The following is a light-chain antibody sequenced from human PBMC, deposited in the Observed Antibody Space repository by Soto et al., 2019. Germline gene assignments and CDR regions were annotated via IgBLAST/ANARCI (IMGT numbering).Light chain of an antibody. CDR2: DVS. Sequence: EIVLTQSPGTLSLSPGERATLSCRSSQSVSSSYLAWYQQKPGQAPRLLIYDVSSRATGIPDRFSGSGSGTDFTLTISRLEPEYFSVYYFQQYGCSPTFGQGTKVEIK. CDR1: QSVSSSY. J-gene: IGKJ1*01. V-gene: IGKV3-20*01. CDR3: QQYGCSPT.